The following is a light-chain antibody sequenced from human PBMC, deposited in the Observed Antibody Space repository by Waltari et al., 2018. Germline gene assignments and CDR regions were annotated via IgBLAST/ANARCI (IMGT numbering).Light chain of an antibody. CDR3: QSADSSGTYVV. V-gene: IGLV3-25*03. CDR2: KDS. Sequence: SYELTQPPSVSVSPGQTARITCSGDALPKQYAYWYPQKPGQAPVLVIYKDSERTSGVPERFSGSSSGTTGTLTISGVQAEDGADYYGQSADSSGTYVVFGGGTKLTVL. CDR1: ALPKQY. J-gene: IGLJ2*01.